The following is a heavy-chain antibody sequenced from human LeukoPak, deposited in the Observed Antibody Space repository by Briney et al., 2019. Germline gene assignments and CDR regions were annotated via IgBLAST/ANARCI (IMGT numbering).Heavy chain of an antibody. CDR2: ISDTGAYT. CDR1: GFTFNNYA. Sequence: PGGSLRLSCAASGFTFNNYAMSWVRQAPGKGLEWLSAISDTGAYTWYADSVRGRFSISRDNSKSTLYLQMNSLRAEDTALYYCAKDYYDSSGYYDYWGQGTLVTVSS. CDR3: AKDYYDSSGYYDY. D-gene: IGHD3-22*01. J-gene: IGHJ4*02. V-gene: IGHV3-23*01.